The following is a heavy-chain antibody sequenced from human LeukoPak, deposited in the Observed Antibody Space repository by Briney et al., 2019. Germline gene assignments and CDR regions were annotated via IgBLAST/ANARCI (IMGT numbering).Heavy chain of an antibody. CDR2: INQDASEK. CDR3: ARVQLERHYYYYYYMDV. Sequence: GGSLRLSCAASRFTFTTYWMTWVRQAPGKGLEWVARINQDASEKYYVDSVKGRFTISRDNAKNSLYLQMNSLRAEDTAVYYCARVQLERHYYYYYYMDVWGKGTTVTVSS. CDR1: RFTFTTYW. D-gene: IGHD1-1*01. V-gene: IGHV3-7*01. J-gene: IGHJ6*03.